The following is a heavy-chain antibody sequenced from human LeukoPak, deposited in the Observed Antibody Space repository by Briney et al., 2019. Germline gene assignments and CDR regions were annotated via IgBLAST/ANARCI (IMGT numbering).Heavy chain of an antibody. CDR3: ASFGDCSSTSCYDY. Sequence: SVKVSCKASGGTFSSYAISWVRQAPGQGLEWMGRIIPILGIANYAQKFQGRVTITADKSTSTAYMELSSLRSEDTAVYYCASFGDCSSTSCYDYWGQGTLVTVSS. D-gene: IGHD2-2*01. CDR2: IIPILGIA. J-gene: IGHJ4*02. V-gene: IGHV1-69*04. CDR1: GGTFSSYA.